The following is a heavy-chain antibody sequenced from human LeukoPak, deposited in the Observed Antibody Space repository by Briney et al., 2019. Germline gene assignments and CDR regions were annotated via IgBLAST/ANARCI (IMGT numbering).Heavy chain of an antibody. D-gene: IGHD5-12*01. Sequence: GASVKVSCKASGGTFSSYAISWVRQAPGQGLEWMVGIIPIFGTANYAQKFQGRVTITADESTSTAYMELSSLRSEDTAVYYCASGTWVRGYSGYLSYWRQGTLVTVSS. CDR2: IIPIFGTA. J-gene: IGHJ4*02. CDR3: ASGTWVRGYSGYLSY. V-gene: IGHV1-69*01. CDR1: GGTFSSYA.